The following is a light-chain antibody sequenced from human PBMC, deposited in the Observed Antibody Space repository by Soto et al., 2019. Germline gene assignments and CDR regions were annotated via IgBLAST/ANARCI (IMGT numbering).Light chain of an antibody. J-gene: IGLJ2*01. CDR1: SSDVGGYNY. CDR2: DVS. CDR3: SSYTSSSIPVV. V-gene: IGLV2-14*01. Sequence: QPVLTQPASVSGSPGQSITISCTGTSSDVGGYNYVSWYQQHPGKAPKLMIYDVSNRPSGVSNRFSGSKSGNTASLTISGLQAEDEADYYCSSYTSSSIPVVFGGGTKVTVL.